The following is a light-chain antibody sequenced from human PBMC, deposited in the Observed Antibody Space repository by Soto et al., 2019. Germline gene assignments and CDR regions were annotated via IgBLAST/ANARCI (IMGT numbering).Light chain of an antibody. CDR2: QTS. J-gene: IGKJ5*01. Sequence: EIVLTQSPATLSSFPGDRVPLSCRASQYINTRLAWYQHRPGQAPRLLIYQTSIRAAGIPARFSASGSGTDFTLTISDVQPEDFALYYCHQRQSWPRTFGQGTRLEIK. CDR1: QYINTR. CDR3: HQRQSWPRT. V-gene: IGKV3-11*01.